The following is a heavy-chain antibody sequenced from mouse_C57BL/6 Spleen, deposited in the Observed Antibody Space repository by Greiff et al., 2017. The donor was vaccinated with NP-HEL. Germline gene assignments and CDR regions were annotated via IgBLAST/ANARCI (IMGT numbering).Heavy chain of an antibody. V-gene: IGHV5-16*02. CDR1: GFTFSDYY. Sequence: EVKVVESEGGLVQPGSSMKLSCTASGFTFSDYYMAWVRQVPEKGLEWVANINYDGSSTYYLDSLKSRFIISRDNAKNILYLQMSSLKSEDTAMYYCARTNWDDYFDYWGQGTTLTVSS. D-gene: IGHD4-1*01. J-gene: IGHJ2*01. CDR2: INYDGSST. CDR3: ARTNWDDYFDY.